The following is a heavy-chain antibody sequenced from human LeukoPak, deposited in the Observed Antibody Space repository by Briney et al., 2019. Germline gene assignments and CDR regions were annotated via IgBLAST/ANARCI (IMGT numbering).Heavy chain of an antibody. CDR3: ARDWDYYYDSSGSVGAFDI. Sequence: GGSLRLSCAASGFTFSSYWMSWVRQAPGKGLEWVANIKQDGSEKYYVDSVKGRFTISRDNAKNSLYLQMNSLRAEDTAVYYCARDWDYYYDSSGSVGAFDIWGQGTMVTVSS. D-gene: IGHD3-22*01. V-gene: IGHV3-7*01. CDR2: IKQDGSEK. CDR1: GFTFSSYW. J-gene: IGHJ3*02.